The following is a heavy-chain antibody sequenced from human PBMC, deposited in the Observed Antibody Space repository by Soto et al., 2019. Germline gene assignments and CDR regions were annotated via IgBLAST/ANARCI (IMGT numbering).Heavy chain of an antibody. CDR1: GGSISSGGYS. V-gene: IGHV4-30-2*01. CDR3: ARGMTTVTTLDY. CDR2: IYHSGST. Sequence: QLQLQESGSGLVKPSQTLSLTCAVSGGSISSGGYSWSWIRQPPGKGLEWIGYIYHSGSTYYNPSPKSRVXXXLXWSKQQFSLKLSSVTAAETAVYYCARGMTTVTTLDYWGQGTLVTVSS. J-gene: IGHJ4*02. D-gene: IGHD4-17*01.